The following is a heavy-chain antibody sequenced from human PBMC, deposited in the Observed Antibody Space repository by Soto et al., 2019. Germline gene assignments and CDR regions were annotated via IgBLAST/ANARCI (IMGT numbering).Heavy chain of an antibody. J-gene: IGHJ5*02. V-gene: IGHV4-59*08. CDR2: IYYSGST. Sequence: QVQLQESSPGLVKPSETLSLTCTVSGGSISSYYWSWIRQPPGKGLEWLGYIYYSGSTSYTPSLKSPVTLSVDTSKNRVSRELRSVTAADTAVYYGASASLTTAPANWFDPWGQGTLITVSS. CDR1: GGSISSYY. D-gene: IGHD4-4*01. CDR3: ASASLTTAPANWFDP.